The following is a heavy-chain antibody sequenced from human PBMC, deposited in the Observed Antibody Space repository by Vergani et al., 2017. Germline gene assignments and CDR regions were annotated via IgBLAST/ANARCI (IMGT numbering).Heavy chain of an antibody. J-gene: IGHJ4*02. CDR2: INHSGST. CDR3: ARVAQYCSSTSCYTSPFDY. D-gene: IGHD2-2*02. Sequence: QVQLQQWGAGLLKPSETLSLTCAVYGGSFSGYYWSWIRQPPWKGLEWIGEINHSGSTNYNPSLKSRVTISVDTSKNQFSLKLSSVTAADTAVYYCARVAQYCSSTSCYTSPFDYWGQGTLVTVSS. CDR1: GGSFSGYY. V-gene: IGHV4-34*01.